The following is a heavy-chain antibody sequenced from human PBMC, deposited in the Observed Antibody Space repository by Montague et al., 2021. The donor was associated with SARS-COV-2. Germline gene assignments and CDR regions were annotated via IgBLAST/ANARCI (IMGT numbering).Heavy chain of an antibody. Sequence: SLRLSCAASGFTVSSNYMSWVRQAPGKGLEWVSVIYTGGSTYYADSVKGRFTISRDYSKNTLYLQMNRLRVEDTAVYYRAREGGDAFDMWGQGTMVTVSS. D-gene: IGHD3-16*01. V-gene: IGHV3-66*01. J-gene: IGHJ3*02. CDR3: AREGGDAFDM. CDR2: IYTGGST. CDR1: GFTVSSNY.